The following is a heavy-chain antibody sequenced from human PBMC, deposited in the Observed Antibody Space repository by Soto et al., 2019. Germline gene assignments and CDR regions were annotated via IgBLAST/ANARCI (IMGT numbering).Heavy chain of an antibody. CDR1: GFNVSVSS. Sequence: EVQLVESGGGLVQPGGSVKLSCAASGFNVSVSSMHWVRQASGKGLEWVGRIRSKAKDYATAYAESVKGRFAISRDDFKNTMYLQMSSLRTEDTAMYYCAIEGAGFGQWGQGTLVTVSS. D-gene: IGHD1-26*01. CDR3: AIEGAGFGQ. J-gene: IGHJ4*02. CDR2: IRSKAKDYAT. V-gene: IGHV3-73*01.